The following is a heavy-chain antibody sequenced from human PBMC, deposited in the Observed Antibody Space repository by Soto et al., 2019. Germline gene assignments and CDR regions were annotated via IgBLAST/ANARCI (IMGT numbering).Heavy chain of an antibody. V-gene: IGHV4-4*02. CDR3: ARYCGGGSCYLGAFDI. CDR2: IYHSGST. D-gene: IGHD2-15*01. CDR1: GVSINSANW. Sequence: PSETLSLTCTVSGVSINSANWWTWVRQSPGKGLEWIGEIYHSGSTNFNPSLKSRVTISVDNSKNQFYLELTSVTAADTAVYYCARYCGGGSCYLGAFDIWGQGTIVTVSS. J-gene: IGHJ3*02.